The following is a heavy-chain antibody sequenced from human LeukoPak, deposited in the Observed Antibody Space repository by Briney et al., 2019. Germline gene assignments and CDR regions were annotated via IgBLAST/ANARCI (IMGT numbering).Heavy chain of an antibody. J-gene: IGHJ4*02. CDR2: IKQDGSEK. D-gene: IGHD1-7*01. CDR3: ATSRTFDY. V-gene: IGHV3-7*01. Sequence: AGSLRLSCAASGFTFNSYWMNWVRQAPGKGLEWVANIKQDGSEKYYVDSVKGRFTISRDNAENSLYLQMNSLRAEDTAVYYCATSRTFDYWGQGTLVTVSS. CDR1: GFTFNSYW.